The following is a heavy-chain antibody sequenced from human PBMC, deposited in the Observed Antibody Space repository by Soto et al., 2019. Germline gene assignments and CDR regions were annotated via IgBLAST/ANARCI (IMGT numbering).Heavy chain of an antibody. J-gene: IGHJ6*02. Sequence: EVQLVESGGGLVQSGGSLRLSCAASGFTFISHWIHWVRQTPGKGLVWVSRIDVGGNNRNYADSVKGRFTISRDNAKNTVYLQMNSLRADDTAVYYCVRGIYQKFGMDVWGQGTTV. D-gene: IGHD3-3*02. V-gene: IGHV3-74*01. CDR1: GFTFISHW. CDR2: IDVGGNNR. CDR3: VRGIYQKFGMDV.